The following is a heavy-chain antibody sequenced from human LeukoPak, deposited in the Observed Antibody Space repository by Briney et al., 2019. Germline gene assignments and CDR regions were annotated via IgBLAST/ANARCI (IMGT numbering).Heavy chain of an antibody. Sequence: GGSLRLSCVASGFTFSSYWMSWVRQAPGKGLEWVANIKQDGSEIYYVDSVKGRFTISRDNAKNSLYLQMNSLRAEDTALYYCAREVRYRYYYYYMDVWGKGTTVTVSS. J-gene: IGHJ6*03. V-gene: IGHV3-7*03. D-gene: IGHD4-17*01. CDR3: AREVRYRYYYYYMDV. CDR2: IKQDGSEI. CDR1: GFTFSSYW.